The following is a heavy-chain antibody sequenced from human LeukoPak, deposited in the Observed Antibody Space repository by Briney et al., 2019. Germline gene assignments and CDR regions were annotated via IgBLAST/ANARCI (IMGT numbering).Heavy chain of an antibody. CDR2: MHISEST. Sequence: SETLSLTCTVSGDSISTNYWSWIRQPPGKGLEWIGYMHISESTNYNPSLTSRVTVSVDTSKNQFSLKMSSVTAADTAVYYCARHSASGSGTLRYFYNHMDVWGKGTTVTVSS. CDR3: ARHSASGSGTLRYFYNHMDV. D-gene: IGHD3-10*01. CDR1: GDSISTNY. J-gene: IGHJ6*03. V-gene: IGHV4-4*09.